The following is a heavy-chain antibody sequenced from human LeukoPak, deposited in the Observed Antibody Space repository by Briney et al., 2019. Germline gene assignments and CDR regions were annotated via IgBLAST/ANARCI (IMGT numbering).Heavy chain of an antibody. D-gene: IGHD1-1*01. CDR3: ARATGNPYYFDY. CDR1: GGSFSGYY. Sequence: SETLSLTCAVYGGSFSGYYWSWIRQPPGKGLEWIGEINHSGSTNYNPSLKSRVTISVDTSKDQFSLKLSSVTAADTAVYYCARATGNPYYFDYWGQGTLVTVSS. CDR2: INHSGST. J-gene: IGHJ4*02. V-gene: IGHV4-34*01.